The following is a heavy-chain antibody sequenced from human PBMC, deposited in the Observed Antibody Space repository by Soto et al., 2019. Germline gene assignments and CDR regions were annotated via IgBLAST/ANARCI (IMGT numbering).Heavy chain of an antibody. CDR3: ARGSGSYYKG. CDR2: IYFSGST. D-gene: IGHD1-26*01. V-gene: IGHV4-31*03. J-gene: IGHJ4*02. CDR1: GGSISSGGDY. Sequence: QVQLQESGPGLVKPSQTLSLTCTVSGGSISSGGDYWSWIRQHPGKGLEWIGYIYFSGSTYYNPSLKSRVTISVDTSKNQFSLKLSSVTAADTDVYYCARGSGSYYKGWGQGTLVTVSS.